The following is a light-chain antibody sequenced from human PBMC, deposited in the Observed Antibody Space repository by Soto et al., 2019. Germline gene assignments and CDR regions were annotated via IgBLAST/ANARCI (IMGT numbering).Light chain of an antibody. CDR1: QSVSSY. CDR2: DAS. J-gene: IGKJ4*01. Sequence: IVLTQSPANLSLSPGERATLSCRASQSVSSYLAWYQQKPGQAPRLLIYDASNRATGIPARFSGSGSGTDFTLTISSLEPEDFAVYYCQQRSNWPLTFGGGTKV. CDR3: QQRSNWPLT. V-gene: IGKV3-11*01.